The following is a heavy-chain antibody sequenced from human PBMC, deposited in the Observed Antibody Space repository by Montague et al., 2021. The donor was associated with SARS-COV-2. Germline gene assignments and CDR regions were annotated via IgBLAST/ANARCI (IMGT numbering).Heavy chain of an antibody. CDR1: GGSISSGGYY. CDR2: IYYSGST. CDR3: ARVQGITMIVVVIGAFDI. D-gene: IGHD3-22*01. J-gene: IGHJ3*02. V-gene: IGHV4-31*03. Sequence: TLSLTCTASGGSISSGGYYWSWIRQHPGKGLEWIGYIYYSGSTYYNPSFKSRVTISVDTSKNQFSLKLSSVTAADTAVYYCARVQGITMIVVVIGAFDIWGQGTMVTVSS.